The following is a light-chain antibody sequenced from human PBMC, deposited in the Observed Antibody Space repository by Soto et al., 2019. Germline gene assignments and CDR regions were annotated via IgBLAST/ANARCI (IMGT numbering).Light chain of an antibody. Sequence: QSALTQPASVSGSPGQSITISCTGTSSDVGGYNYVSWYQQHPGKAPKLMIYEVSNRPSGVSNRFSGSKSGNTASLTISGXXXXXXXXXYCSSYTSSSTLVFGTGTKVTV. CDR2: EVS. CDR1: SSDVGGYNY. V-gene: IGLV2-14*01. CDR3: SSYTSSSTLV. J-gene: IGLJ1*01.